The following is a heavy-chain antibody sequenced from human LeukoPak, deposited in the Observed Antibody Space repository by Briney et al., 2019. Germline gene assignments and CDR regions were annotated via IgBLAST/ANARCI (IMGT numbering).Heavy chain of an antibody. J-gene: IGHJ6*02. Sequence: SETLSLTCTVSGGSISSSSYYWGWIRQPPGKGLEWIGSIYYSGSTYYNPSLKSRVTISVDTSKNQFSLRLSSVTAADPAVYYCARAITMILQMDVWGQGTTVTVSS. V-gene: IGHV4-39*01. CDR1: GGSISSSSYY. D-gene: IGHD3-22*01. CDR2: IYYSGST. CDR3: ARAITMILQMDV.